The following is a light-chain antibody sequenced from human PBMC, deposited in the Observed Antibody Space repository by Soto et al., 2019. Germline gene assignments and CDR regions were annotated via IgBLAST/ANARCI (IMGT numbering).Light chain of an antibody. V-gene: IGKV3-20*01. CDR3: RQYGTSHWT. J-gene: IGKJ1*01. CDR2: GPS. Sequence: EIVLTQSPGTLYFSPGERATLSCRASQSVSGSYLAWYQQKPGKAPRLLIFGPSRRATGIPGRFSGSVSGTDFTVVISSLEPDDVAGYDCRQYGTSHWTFGQGPKVDI. CDR1: QSVSGSY.